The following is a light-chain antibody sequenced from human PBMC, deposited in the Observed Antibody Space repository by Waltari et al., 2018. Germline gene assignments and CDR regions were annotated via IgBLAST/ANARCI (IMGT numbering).Light chain of an antibody. V-gene: IGKV1-39*01. CDR2: CAS. CDR3: QQSYTTPT. Sequence: DIQMTQSPSSLSASVGDRVTITCRASQTIATSLNWYQQKPGHAPEVLSYCASILQIGVPSRFSGSGAGTDFTLTISSLQPEDFATYYCQQSYTTPTFGQGTKVEIK. CDR1: QTIATS. J-gene: IGKJ1*01.